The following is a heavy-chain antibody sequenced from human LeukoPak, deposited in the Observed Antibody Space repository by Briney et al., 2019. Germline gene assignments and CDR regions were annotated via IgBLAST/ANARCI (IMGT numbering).Heavy chain of an antibody. V-gene: IGHV1-18*04. CDR2: ISTYNGNT. D-gene: IGHD2-2*01. Sequence: ASVKVSCKPSGYTFTNYAISWVRQAPGQGLEWMGWISTYNGNTNYARKLQGRVTMTTDTSTSTAYMELRSLRSDDTAVYYCARVASSDCSTATCFAFDYWGQGTLVTVSS. CDR1: GYTFTNYA. CDR3: ARVASSDCSTATCFAFDY. J-gene: IGHJ4*02.